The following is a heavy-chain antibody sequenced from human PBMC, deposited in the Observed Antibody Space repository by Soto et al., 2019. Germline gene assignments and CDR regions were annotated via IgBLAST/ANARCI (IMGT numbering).Heavy chain of an antibody. V-gene: IGHV4-30-2*01. CDR1: GGSISSGGYS. Sequence: QLQLQESGSGLVKPSQTLSLTCAVSGGSISSGGYSWSWIRQPPGKGLEWIGYIYHSGSTYYNPSLKSRVTISVDRSKHQFSLKLSSVTAADTAVYYCARGXXCSSTSCYKETHWFDPWGQGTLVTVSS. D-gene: IGHD2-2*02. CDR2: IYHSGST. J-gene: IGHJ5*02. CDR3: ARGXXCSSTSCYKETHWFDP.